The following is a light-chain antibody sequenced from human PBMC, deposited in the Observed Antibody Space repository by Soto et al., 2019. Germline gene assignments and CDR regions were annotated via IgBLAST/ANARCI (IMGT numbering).Light chain of an antibody. CDR1: SSDVGGYNY. V-gene: IGLV2-14*01. CDR3: QSYDSSLSGSV. CDR2: GNS. Sequence: QSALTXPASVSGSPGQSITISCTGTSSDVGGYNYVSWYQQHPGKAPKLLTYGNSNRPSGVPDRFSGSKSVTSASLAITGLPAEDEADYYCQSYDSSLSGSVFGTGTRSPS. J-gene: IGLJ1*01.